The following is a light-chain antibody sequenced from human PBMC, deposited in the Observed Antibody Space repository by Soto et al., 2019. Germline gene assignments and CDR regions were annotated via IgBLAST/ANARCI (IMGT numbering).Light chain of an antibody. CDR1: QSISSDY. CDR3: QHYGNSPPSVT. V-gene: IGKV3-20*01. CDR2: GAS. Sequence: EVVLTQSPDTLSLSPGERTTLSCRASQSISSDYLVWYQQKPGQAPRLLIYGASSRATGIPDTFSGSGSGTDFTLTINRLEPEDFAVYYCQHYGNSPPSVTFGPGTKVDI. J-gene: IGKJ3*01.